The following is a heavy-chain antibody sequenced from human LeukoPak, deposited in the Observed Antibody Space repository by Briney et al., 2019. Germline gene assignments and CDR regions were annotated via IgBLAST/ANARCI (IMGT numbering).Heavy chain of an antibody. J-gene: IGHJ3*02. Sequence: SETLSLTCTVSGGSISSYYWSWIRQPPGKGLEWIGHIYYSGSTNYNPSLKSRVTISVDTSKNQFSLKLSSVTAADTAVYYCARRGVYYESYGSYLVSSSDAFDIWGQGTMVTVSS. D-gene: IGHD3-22*01. CDR1: GGSISSYY. CDR2: IYYSGST. V-gene: IGHV4-59*08. CDR3: ARRGVYYESYGSYLVSSSDAFDI.